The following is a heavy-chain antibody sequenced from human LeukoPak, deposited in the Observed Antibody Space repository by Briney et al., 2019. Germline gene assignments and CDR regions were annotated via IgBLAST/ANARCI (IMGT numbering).Heavy chain of an antibody. CDR1: GFTFSSYA. J-gene: IGHJ3*02. D-gene: IGHD2-2*01. CDR2: ISGSGGST. V-gene: IGHV3-23*01. Sequence: PGGSLRLSCAASGFTFSSYAMSWVRQAPGKGLEGVSAISGSGGSTYYADSVKGRFTISRDNSKNTLYLQMNSLRAEDTAVYYCAKALRYCSSTSCQERYGAFDIWGQGTMVTVSS. CDR3: AKALRYCSSTSCQERYGAFDI.